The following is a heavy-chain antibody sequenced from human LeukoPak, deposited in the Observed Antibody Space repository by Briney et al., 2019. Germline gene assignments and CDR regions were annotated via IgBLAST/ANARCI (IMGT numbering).Heavy chain of an antibody. D-gene: IGHD6-6*01. CDR2: MNPNSGNT. V-gene: IGHV1-8*01. CDR1: GYTFITYE. CDR3: ARAQGVIAASGGDP. Sequence: GASVKVSCKASGYTFITYENNWVRQATGQGLEWMGWMNPNSGNTGYAQKFQGRVTMTRNTSISTAYMELSSLRSEDTAVYYCARAQGVIAASGGDPWGQGTLVTVSS. J-gene: IGHJ5*02.